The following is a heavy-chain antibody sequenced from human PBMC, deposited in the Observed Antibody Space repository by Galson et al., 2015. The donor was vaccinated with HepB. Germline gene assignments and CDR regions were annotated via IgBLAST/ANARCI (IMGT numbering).Heavy chain of an antibody. J-gene: IGHJ4*03. CDR1: GFTFSSYW. CDR3: ARVNYNFWSGPSYYFEY. Sequence: SLRLSCAASGFTFSSYWMSWVRQAPGKGLEWVSNIKHDGSEKYYADSVKGRFTISRDNAKNSLYLQMNSLRAEDTAVYYCARVNYNFWSGPSYYFEYWGQRALVTV. V-gene: IGHV3-7*01. D-gene: IGHD3-3*01. CDR2: IKHDGSEK.